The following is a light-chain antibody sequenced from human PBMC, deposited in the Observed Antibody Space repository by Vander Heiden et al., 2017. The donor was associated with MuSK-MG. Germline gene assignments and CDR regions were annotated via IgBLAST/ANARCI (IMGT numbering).Light chain of an antibody. Sequence: DIQMTQSPSSLSASVGDRVTITCQASQDISNDLNWVQQKPGKAPKFLIYEASNWETGVPSRFSGSGSGTDFTLTISSLQVEDIATYYCQQNENLPLTFGGGTKVEIK. V-gene: IGKV1-33*01. CDR1: QDISND. J-gene: IGKJ4*01. CDR2: EAS. CDR3: QQNENLPLT.